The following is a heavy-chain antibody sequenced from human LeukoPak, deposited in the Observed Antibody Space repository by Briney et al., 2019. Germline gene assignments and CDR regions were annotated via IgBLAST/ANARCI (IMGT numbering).Heavy chain of an antibody. Sequence: PSETLSLTCAVYGGSFSGYYWSWIRQPPGKGLEWIGEINHSGSTNYNPSLKSRVTISVDTSKNQFSLKLSSVTAADTAVYYCASGLRGGELHRWFDPWGQGTLVTVSS. CDR2: INHSGST. CDR1: GGSFSGYY. V-gene: IGHV4-34*01. D-gene: IGHD3-10*01. CDR3: ASGLRGGELHRWFDP. J-gene: IGHJ5*02.